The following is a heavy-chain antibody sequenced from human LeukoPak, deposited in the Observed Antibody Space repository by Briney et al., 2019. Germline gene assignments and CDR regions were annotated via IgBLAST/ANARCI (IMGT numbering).Heavy chain of an antibody. V-gene: IGHV4-61*08. CDR3: ARVYSSGWYDVGEYYFDY. J-gene: IGHJ4*02. D-gene: IGHD6-19*01. Sequence: PSETLSLTCTVSGGSISSGGYYWSWIRQPPGKGLEWIGYIYYSGSTNYNPSLKSRVTISVDTSKNQFSLKLSSVTAADTAVYYCARVYSSGWYDVGEYYFDYWGQGTLVTVSS. CDR1: GGSISSGGYY. CDR2: IYYSGST.